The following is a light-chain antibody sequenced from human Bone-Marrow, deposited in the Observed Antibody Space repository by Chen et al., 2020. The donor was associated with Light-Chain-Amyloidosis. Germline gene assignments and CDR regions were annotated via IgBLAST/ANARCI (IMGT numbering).Light chain of an antibody. Sequence: SYVVTQPPSLSEPPGQTATITCGGNNIGRKGVHWYQQKPGPAPVLVVYDDSDRPSGIPERFSGSNSGSTPTLTISSVEAEDEADYYCKVWDIISDQVVFGGGTKLTVL. CDR3: KVWDIISDQVV. V-gene: IGLV3-21*02. CDR2: DDS. J-gene: IGLJ2*01. CDR1: NIGRKG.